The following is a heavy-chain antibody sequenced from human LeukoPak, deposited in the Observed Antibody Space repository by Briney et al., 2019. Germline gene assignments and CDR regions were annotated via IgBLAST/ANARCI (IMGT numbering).Heavy chain of an antibody. CDR3: ARAGNSDYKTGRFDP. CDR1: GGTFSSYA. V-gene: IGHV1-69*05. Sequence: SVKVSCKASGGTFSSYAISWVRQAPGQGLEWMGGIIPIFGTANYAQKFQGRVTITTDESTSTAYMELSSLRSEDTAVYYCARAGNSDYKTGRFDPWGQGTLVTVST. D-gene: IGHD4-11*01. J-gene: IGHJ5*02. CDR2: IIPIFGTA.